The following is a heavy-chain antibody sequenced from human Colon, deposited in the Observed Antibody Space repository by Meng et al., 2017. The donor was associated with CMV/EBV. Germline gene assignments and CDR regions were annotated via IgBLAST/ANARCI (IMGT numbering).Heavy chain of an antibody. CDR3: AHSRDYSDSGYYYGSGWFGP. Sequence: GGLRVRWLRQPPAKTLAWLAVIFWDDAKEYSPSLKNRLTITKDTSKNQVVLTMTNMDPVDTATYYCAHSRDYSDSGYYYGSGWFGPWGQGTLVTVSS. D-gene: IGHD3-22*01. J-gene: IGHJ5*02. CDR2: IFWDDAK. V-gene: IGHV2-5*08. CDR1: GGLR.